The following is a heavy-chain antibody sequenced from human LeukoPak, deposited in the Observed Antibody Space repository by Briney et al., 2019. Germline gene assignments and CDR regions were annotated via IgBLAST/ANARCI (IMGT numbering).Heavy chain of an antibody. Sequence: SETLSLTCTVSGGSISSSSYYWGWIRQPPGKGLEWIGSIYYSGSTYYNPSLKSRVTISVDTSKNQFSLRLSSVTAADAAVYYCARRRDYYDSGVYKGPFFDYWGQGTLVTVSS. D-gene: IGHD3-22*01. CDR2: IYYSGST. CDR1: GGSISSSSYY. V-gene: IGHV4-39*07. J-gene: IGHJ4*02. CDR3: ARRRDYYDSGVYKGPFFDY.